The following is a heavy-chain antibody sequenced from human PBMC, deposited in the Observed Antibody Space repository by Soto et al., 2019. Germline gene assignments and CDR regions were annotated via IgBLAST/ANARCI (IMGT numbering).Heavy chain of an antibody. J-gene: IGHJ4*02. V-gene: IGHV3-15*01. CDR1: GFTFSNAW. Sequence: GGSLRLSCAASGFTFSNAWMSWVRQAPGKGLEWVGRIKSKTDGGTTDYAAPVKGRFTISRDDSKNTLYLQMNSLKTEDTAVYYCTTDPGAEYSGYDRGHYWGQGTLVTVSS. D-gene: IGHD5-12*01. CDR3: TTDPGAEYSGYDRGHY. CDR2: IKSKTDGGTT.